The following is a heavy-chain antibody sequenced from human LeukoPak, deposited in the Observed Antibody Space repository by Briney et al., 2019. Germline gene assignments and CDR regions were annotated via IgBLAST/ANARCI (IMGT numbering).Heavy chain of an antibody. CDR1: GFTFSSYW. V-gene: IGHV3-7*01. CDR2: IKEDGSEK. CDR3: ARDPLRRFDY. Sequence: GRSLRLSCAASGFTFSSYWMTWVRQAPGKGLEWVANIKEDGSEKYYVDSVRGRFTISKDNANNSLYLQMNSLRAEDTAVYYCARDPLRRFDYWGQGTLVTVSS. D-gene: IGHD5/OR15-5a*01. J-gene: IGHJ4*02.